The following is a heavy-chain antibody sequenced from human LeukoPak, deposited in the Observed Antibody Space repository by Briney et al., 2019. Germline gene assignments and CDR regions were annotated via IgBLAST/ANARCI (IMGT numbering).Heavy chain of an antibody. CDR3: ARSGYYYDSSGFFPTLDY. Sequence: SETLSLTCTLSGGSIGSYFWNWIRQSPGKGLQWIGYINYSGSTYYNPSLKSRVTISVDTSKNQFSLKLSSVTAADTAVYYCARSGYYYDSSGFFPTLDYWGQGTLVTVSS. CDR1: GGSIGSYF. CDR2: INYSGST. V-gene: IGHV4-59*12. J-gene: IGHJ4*02. D-gene: IGHD3-22*01.